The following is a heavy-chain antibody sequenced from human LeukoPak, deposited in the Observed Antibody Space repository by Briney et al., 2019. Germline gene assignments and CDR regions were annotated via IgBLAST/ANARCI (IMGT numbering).Heavy chain of an antibody. V-gene: IGHV3-30*03. CDR1: GFPFSSYG. D-gene: IGHD2-15*01. J-gene: IGHJ4*02. CDR3: AGPAWVVKFYLDY. CDR2: ISYDGSNK. Sequence: GGSLRLSCAASGFPFSSYGMHWVRQAPGKGLEWVAVISYDGSNKYYADSVKGRFTISRDNSKNTLYLQMNSLRPEDTAVYYCAGPAWVVKFYLDYWGQGTPVTVSS.